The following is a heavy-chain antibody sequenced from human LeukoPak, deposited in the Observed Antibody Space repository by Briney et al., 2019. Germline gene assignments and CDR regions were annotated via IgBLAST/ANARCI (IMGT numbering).Heavy chain of an antibody. CDR1: GFTFSSYG. J-gene: IGHJ6*03. V-gene: IGHV3-64*01. D-gene: IGHD3-3*01. Sequence: GGSLRLSCAASGFTFSSYGMHWVRQAPGKGLEYVSAISSNGGSTYYANSVKGRFTISRDNSKNTLYLQMGSLRAEDMAVYYCATTIFGVRYYYYMDVWGKGTTVTVSS. CDR3: ATTIFGVRYYYYMDV. CDR2: ISSNGGST.